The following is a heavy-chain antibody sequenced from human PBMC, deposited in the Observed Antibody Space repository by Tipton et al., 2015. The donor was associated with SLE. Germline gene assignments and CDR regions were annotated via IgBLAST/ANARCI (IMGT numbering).Heavy chain of an antibody. J-gene: IGHJ4*02. D-gene: IGHD2-2*01. Sequence: SLRLSCAASDFTFSNAWMNWVRQAPGKGLEWVGRIKSKTDGGTTDYAAPAKGRFTISRDDSKNTLYLQMNSLKTEDTAVYYCTTLILVVPAAIKDYWGQGTLVTVSS. CDR3: TTLILVVPAAIKDY. V-gene: IGHV3-15*07. CDR2: IKSKTDGGTT. CDR1: DFTFSNAW.